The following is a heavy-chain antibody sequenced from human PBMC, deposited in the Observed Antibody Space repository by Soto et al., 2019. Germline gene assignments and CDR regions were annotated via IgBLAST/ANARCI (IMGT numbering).Heavy chain of an antibody. CDR2: IDYTGST. CDR1: GGAISTYY. J-gene: IGHJ3*02. CDR3: ARARRSSGRMDAADI. Sequence: PSETLSLTCTVSGGAISTYYWSWVRQPPGKRLEWIGCIDYTGSTSYNPFLKSRLTISIDTSKSQFSLNLRSVTAADTAVYYCARARRSSGRMDAADIWGQGTMVTVSS. D-gene: IGHD1-26*01. V-gene: IGHV4-59*01.